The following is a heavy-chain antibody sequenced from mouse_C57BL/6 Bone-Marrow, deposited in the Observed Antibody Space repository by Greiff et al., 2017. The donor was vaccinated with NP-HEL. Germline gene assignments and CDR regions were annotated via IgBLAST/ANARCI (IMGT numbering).Heavy chain of an antibody. Sequence: EVMLVESGAELVKPGASVKLSCTASGFNIKDYYMHWVKQRTEQGLEWIGRIDPEDGETKYAPKFPGKATITADTSSNTAYLQLSSLTSEDTAVYYCARWGGTGAWFAYWGQGTLVTVSA. CDR3: ARWGGTGAWFAY. V-gene: IGHV14-2*01. CDR2: IDPEDGET. CDR1: GFNIKDYY. D-gene: IGHD4-1*01. J-gene: IGHJ3*01.